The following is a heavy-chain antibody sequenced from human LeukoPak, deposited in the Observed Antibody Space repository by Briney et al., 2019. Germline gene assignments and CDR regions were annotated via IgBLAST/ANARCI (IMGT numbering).Heavy chain of an antibody. J-gene: IGHJ6*02. CDR3: ARSGYSSSWYSRWDYYYYGMDV. CDR2: IYTSGST. D-gene: IGHD6-13*01. V-gene: IGHV4-61*02. Sequence: SETLSLTCTVSGGSISSGSYYWSWIRQPAGKGLEWIGRIYTSGSTNYNHSLKSRVTISVDTSKNQFSLKLSSVTAADTAVYYCARSGYSSSWYSRWDYYYYGMDVWGQGTTVTVSS. CDR1: GGSISSGSYY.